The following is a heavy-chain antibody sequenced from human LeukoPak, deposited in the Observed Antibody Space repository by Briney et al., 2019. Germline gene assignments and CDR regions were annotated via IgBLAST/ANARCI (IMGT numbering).Heavy chain of an antibody. CDR3: ARAYGSGTSYHPDY. D-gene: IGHD3-10*01. J-gene: IGHJ4*02. Sequence: SETLSLTCTVSGGSISSGGYYWSWIRQHPGKGLEWIGYIYYSGSTYYNPSLKSRVTISVDTSKNQFSLKLSSVTAADTAVYYCARAYGSGTSYHPDYWGQGTLVTVSS. V-gene: IGHV4-31*03. CDR1: GGSISSGGYY. CDR2: IYYSGST.